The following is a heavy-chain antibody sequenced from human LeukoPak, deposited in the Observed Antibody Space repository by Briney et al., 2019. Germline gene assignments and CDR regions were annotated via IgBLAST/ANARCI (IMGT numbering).Heavy chain of an antibody. CDR2: IKQDGSEK. J-gene: IGHJ4*02. CDR3: ARDPPFYSSSRYSPFDY. D-gene: IGHD6-13*01. Sequence: GGSLRLSCAASGFTFSSYWMSWVRQAPGKGLEWVANIKQDGSEKYYVDSVKGRFTISRDNAKNSLYLQMNSLRAEDTAVYYCARDPPFYSSSRYSPFDYWGQGTLVTVSS. V-gene: IGHV3-7*01. CDR1: GFTFSSYW.